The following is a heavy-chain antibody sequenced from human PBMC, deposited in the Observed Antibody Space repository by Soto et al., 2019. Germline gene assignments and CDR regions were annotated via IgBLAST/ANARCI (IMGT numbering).Heavy chain of an antibody. CDR1: GFTFSSYG. D-gene: IGHD3-9*01. Sequence: GGSLRLSCAASGFTFSSYGMHWVRQAPGKGLEWVAVIWYDGSNKYYADSVKGRFTISRDNSKNTLYLQMNSLRAEDTAVYYCARDQSNYDILTGYYSNPFDYWGQGTLVTVSS. CDR2: IWYDGSNK. J-gene: IGHJ4*02. V-gene: IGHV3-33*01. CDR3: ARDQSNYDILTGYYSNPFDY.